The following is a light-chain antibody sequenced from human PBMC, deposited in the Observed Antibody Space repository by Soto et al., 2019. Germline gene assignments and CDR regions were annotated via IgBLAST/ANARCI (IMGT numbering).Light chain of an antibody. V-gene: IGKV1D-12*01. CDR2: AAS. J-gene: IGKJ4*01. CDR3: QQTNLFPRS. Sequence: DIQMTQSPSFVSASVGDRVTITCRASQDISNWLVWYQQKPGKAPNLLIYAASSLQSGFPSRFSGSGSGTDFTLTISCLQPEDFATYFCQQTNLFPRSFGGGTKVEIK. CDR1: QDISNW.